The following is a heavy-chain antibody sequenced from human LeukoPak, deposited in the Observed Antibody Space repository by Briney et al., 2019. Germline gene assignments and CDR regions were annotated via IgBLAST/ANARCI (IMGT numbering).Heavy chain of an antibody. CDR3: ARGVLKVLVIMTYFDY. J-gene: IGHJ4*02. Sequence: PGGSLRLSCAASGFTFSSYAMHWVRQAPGKGLEYVSAISSNGGSTYYANSVKGRFTISRDNSKNTLYLQMGSLRAEDMAVYYCARGVLKVLVIMTYFDYWGQGTLVTVSS. CDR1: GFTFSSYA. CDR2: ISSNGGST. D-gene: IGHD3-9*01. V-gene: IGHV3-64*01.